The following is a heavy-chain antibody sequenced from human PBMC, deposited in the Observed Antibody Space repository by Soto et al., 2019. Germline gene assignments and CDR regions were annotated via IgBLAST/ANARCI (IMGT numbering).Heavy chain of an antibody. D-gene: IGHD3-22*01. CDR1: GFSFSDYY. CDR2: ISSSSTYT. Sequence: QVQLVESGAGLVKPGGSLRLSCAASGFSFSDYYMSWIRQAPGKGLEWVSYISSSSTYTDYADSVKGRFTISRDNAKNPLHLQVNSLRAEDTAVYHCAREGGYDSSGYFANWGQGTLVTVSS. CDR3: AREGGYDSSGYFAN. J-gene: IGHJ4*02. V-gene: IGHV3-11*05.